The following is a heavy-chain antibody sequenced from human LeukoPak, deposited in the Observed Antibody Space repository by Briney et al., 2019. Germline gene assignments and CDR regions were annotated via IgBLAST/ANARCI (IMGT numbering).Heavy chain of an antibody. Sequence: PGGSLRLSCAASGFTFSSYSMNWVRQAPGKGLEWVSSISSSSSYIYYADSVKGRFTISRDNSKNTLYLQMNSLRAEDTAVYYCARDQRREQWRSGYFDYWGQGTLVTVSS. D-gene: IGHD6-19*01. CDR3: ARDQRREQWRSGYFDY. J-gene: IGHJ4*02. V-gene: IGHV3-21*01. CDR2: ISSSSSYI. CDR1: GFTFSSYS.